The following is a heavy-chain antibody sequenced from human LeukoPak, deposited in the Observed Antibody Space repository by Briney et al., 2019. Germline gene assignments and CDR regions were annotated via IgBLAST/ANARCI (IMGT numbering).Heavy chain of an antibody. Sequence: PSETLSLTCTVSGGSISSYYWSWIRQPPGKGLEWIGYIYYSGSTNYNPSLKSRVTISVDTSKNQFSLKLSSVTAADTAVYYYARGYYGGKRGLNYWGQGTLVTVSS. D-gene: IGHD4-23*01. CDR3: ARGYYGGKRGLNY. J-gene: IGHJ4*02. CDR2: IYYSGST. CDR1: GGSISSYY. V-gene: IGHV4-59*12.